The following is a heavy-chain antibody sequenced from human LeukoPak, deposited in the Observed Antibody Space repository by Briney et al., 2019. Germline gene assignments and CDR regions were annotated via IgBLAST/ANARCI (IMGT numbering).Heavy chain of an antibody. V-gene: IGHV1-18*01. Sequence: GASVKVSCKASGYTFTSYGISWVRQAPGQGLEWMGWISAYNGNTNYAQKFQGRVTMTRDTSTSTVYMELSSLRSEDTAVYYCASYSSGEDAFDIWGQGTMVTVSS. D-gene: IGHD6-19*01. CDR3: ASYSSGEDAFDI. CDR2: ISAYNGNT. J-gene: IGHJ3*02. CDR1: GYTFTSYG.